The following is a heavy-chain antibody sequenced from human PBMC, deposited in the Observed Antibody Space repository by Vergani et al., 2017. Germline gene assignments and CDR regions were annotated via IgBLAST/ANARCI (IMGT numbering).Heavy chain of an antibody. V-gene: IGHV3-21*06. D-gene: IGHD3-16*02. CDR1: GFTFSSYT. J-gene: IGHJ4*02. CDR2: ISSSSIYI. CDR3: ARDRPGQPPFYDYIWGSYRSEGY. Sequence: EVQLVESGGGLVKPGGSLRLSCAASGFTFSSYTMNWVRQAPGKGLEWVSSISSSSIYIYYADSVKGRFTISRDNAKNSMYLQMNSLRAEDTAVYYGARDRPGQPPFYDYIWGSYRSEGYWGQGTLVTVSS.